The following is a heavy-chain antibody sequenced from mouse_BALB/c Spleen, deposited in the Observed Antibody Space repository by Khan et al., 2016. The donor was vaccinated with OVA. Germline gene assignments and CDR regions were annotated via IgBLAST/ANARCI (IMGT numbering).Heavy chain of an antibody. Sequence: QVQLQQSGAELAKPGASVKMSCKASGYTFTSYWMHWVKQRPGQGLEWIGYINPSTGYTEYNQKFKDKATLTAYKSSSTAYMQLSSLTSEDSAVYDGARGGYGAFAYWGQGTLVTVSA. CDR3: ARGGYGAFAY. D-gene: IGHD1-1*02. J-gene: IGHJ3*01. V-gene: IGHV1-7*01. CDR2: INPSTGYT. CDR1: GYTFTSYW.